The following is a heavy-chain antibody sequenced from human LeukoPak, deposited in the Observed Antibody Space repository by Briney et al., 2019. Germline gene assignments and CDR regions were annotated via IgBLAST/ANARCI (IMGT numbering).Heavy chain of an antibody. CDR1: GYSISSGYY. D-gene: IGHD4-17*01. Sequence: SETLSLTCTVSGYSISSGYYWGWFRQPPGKGLEWIGSIYHSGSTYYNPSLKSRVTISVDTSKNQFSLKLSSVTAAHTAVYYCARDYNRNDFYGDYRYFHPWRQGTLVTVSS. CDR2: IYHSGST. CDR3: ARDYNRNDFYGDYRYFHP. J-gene: IGHJ1*01. V-gene: IGHV4-38-2*02.